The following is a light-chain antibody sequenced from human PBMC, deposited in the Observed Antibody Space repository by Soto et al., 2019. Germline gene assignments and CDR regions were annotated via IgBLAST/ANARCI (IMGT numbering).Light chain of an antibody. CDR3: QTWGTGIVV. Sequence: QLVLTQSPSASASLGASVKLTCTLSSGHSSYAIAWHQQQPEKGPRYLMKLNSDGSHSKGDGIPDRFPGSSSGAERYLTSSSLQSEDEADYYCQTWGTGIVVFGGGTKVTVL. CDR1: SGHSSYA. CDR2: LNSDGSH. J-gene: IGLJ2*01. V-gene: IGLV4-69*01.